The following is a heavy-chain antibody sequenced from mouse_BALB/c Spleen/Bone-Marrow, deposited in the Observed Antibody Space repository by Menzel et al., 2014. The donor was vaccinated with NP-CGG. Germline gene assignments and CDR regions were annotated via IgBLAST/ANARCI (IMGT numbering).Heavy chain of an antibody. J-gene: IGHJ3*01. CDR2: INPDSSTI. V-gene: IGHV4-1*02. Sequence: VQLKQSGGGPVQPGGSLKLSCAASGFDFSRYWMSWVRQAPGKGLEWIEEINPDSSTINYTPSLKDKFIISRDNAKNTLYLQMSKVRSEDTALYYCVRLHYYGSFAYWGQGTLVTVSA. CDR3: VRLHYYGSFAY. D-gene: IGHD1-2*01. CDR1: GFDFSRYW.